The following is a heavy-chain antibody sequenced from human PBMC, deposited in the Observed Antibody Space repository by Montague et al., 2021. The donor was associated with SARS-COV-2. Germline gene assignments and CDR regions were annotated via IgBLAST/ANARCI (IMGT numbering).Heavy chain of an antibody. Sequence: SLRLSCAASGFTFSSYAMHWVRQAPGKGLEWVAAISYGGGNTYYADSVKGRFTISRDNSKNTLYLQMNSLRAEDTAVYYCASDAHGNSGSYSDYWGQGTLVTVSS. CDR2: ISYGGGNT. D-gene: IGHD1-26*01. CDR1: GFTFSSYA. CDR3: ASDAHGNSGSYSDY. J-gene: IGHJ4*02. V-gene: IGHV3-30*03.